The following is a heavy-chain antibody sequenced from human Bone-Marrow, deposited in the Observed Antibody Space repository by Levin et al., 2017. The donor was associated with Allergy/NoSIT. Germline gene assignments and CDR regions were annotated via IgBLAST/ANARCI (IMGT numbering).Heavy chain of an antibody. CDR2: ISGGGNDG. Sequence: GESLKISCAVSGLNFNNYGMNWVRQAPGKGLEWVALISGGGNDGYYADSVRGRFTISRDNSKNTLYLQMNSLRPDDTAVYYCAARVFDYWGQGTLVAVS. J-gene: IGHJ4*02. V-gene: IGHV3-30*03. CDR1: GLNFNNYG. CDR3: AARVFDY.